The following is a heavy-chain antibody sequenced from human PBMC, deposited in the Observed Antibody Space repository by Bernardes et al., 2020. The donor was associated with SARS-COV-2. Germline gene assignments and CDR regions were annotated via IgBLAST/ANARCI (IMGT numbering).Heavy chain of an antibody. CDR2: INTGGDTK. V-gene: IGHV3-48*03. D-gene: IGHD2-21*02. CDR1: GGYE. Sequence: GGSLRLSRAAFGGYEVNWVRQAPGKGLEWLAYINTGGDTKHYADSVKGRFTISRDYAKNELFLHMNSLTVEDTAVYYCAGDFVYGEYSNWFDFRGQGTRVTVSS. CDR3: AGDFVYGEYSNWFDF. J-gene: IGHJ5*01.